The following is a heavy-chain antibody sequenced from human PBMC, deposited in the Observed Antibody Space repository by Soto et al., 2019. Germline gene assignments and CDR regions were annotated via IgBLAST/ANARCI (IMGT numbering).Heavy chain of an antibody. J-gene: IGHJ3*02. CDR2: IIPILGIA. V-gene: IGHV1-69*02. CDR3: ARLNTRYTRDSSAFDI. CDR1: GGTFSSYT. D-gene: IGHD5-18*01. Sequence: QVQLVQSGAEVKKPGSSVKVSCKASGGTFSSYTISWVRQAPGQGLEWMGRIIPILGIANYAQKFQGRVTITPDKSTSTAYIELTSLRSEDTALYYCARLNTRYTRDSSAFDIWGQGTMVTVSS.